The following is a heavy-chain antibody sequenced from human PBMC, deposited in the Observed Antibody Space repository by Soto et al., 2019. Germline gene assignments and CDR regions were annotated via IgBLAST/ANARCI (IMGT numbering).Heavy chain of an antibody. V-gene: IGHV1-46*01. CDR1: GYTFTSYY. J-gene: IGHJ4*02. CDR2: INPSGGST. Sequence: QVQLVQSGAEVKKPGASVKVSCKASGYTFTSYYIHWVRQAPGQGLEWMGIINPSGGSTTYAQKFQGRVTXTRXXSXRTVYMELSSLRSEDTAVYYCARRGACISTSCSLDYWGQGTLVTVSS. CDR3: ARRGACISTSCSLDY. D-gene: IGHD2-2*01.